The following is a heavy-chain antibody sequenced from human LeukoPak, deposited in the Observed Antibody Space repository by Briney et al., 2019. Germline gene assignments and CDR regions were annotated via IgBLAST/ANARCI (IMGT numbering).Heavy chain of an antibody. CDR3: AKDIGSGYARSGAFDI. J-gene: IGHJ3*02. CDR1: GFTFSSYG. Sequence: PGGSLRLSCAASGFTFSSYGMTWVRQAPGKGLEWVSYISSSSSTIYYADSVKGRFTISRDNAKNSLYLQLNSLRAEDTAVYYCAKDIGSGYARSGAFDIWGQGTMVTVSS. V-gene: IGHV3-48*01. D-gene: IGHD5-12*01. CDR2: ISSSSSTI.